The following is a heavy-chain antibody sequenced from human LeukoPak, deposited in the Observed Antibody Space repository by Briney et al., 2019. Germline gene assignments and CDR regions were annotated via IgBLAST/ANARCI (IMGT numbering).Heavy chain of an antibody. Sequence: SGTLSLTCTVSGGSISTYHWSWIRQPAGKGLEWIGHIYTSGSTNYNPSLESRVAMSVDMSKNQFSLKLNSVTAADTAVYYCARGAVSTTSYNWFDPWGQGTLVTVSS. CDR2: IYTSGST. V-gene: IGHV4-4*07. J-gene: IGHJ5*02. D-gene: IGHD2-2*01. CDR3: ARGAVSTTSYNWFDP. CDR1: GGSISTYH.